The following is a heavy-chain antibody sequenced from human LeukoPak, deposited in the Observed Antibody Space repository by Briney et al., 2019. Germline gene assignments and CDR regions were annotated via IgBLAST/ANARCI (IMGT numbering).Heavy chain of an antibody. D-gene: IGHD1-26*01. CDR3: ARPFSGSYYVDY. CDR1: GFTFSNYR. CDR2: ISSSSSYI. J-gene: IGHJ4*02. Sequence: GGSLRLSCAASGFTFSNYRMNWVRQAPGKGREWVSSISSSSSYIYYADSVKGRFTISRDNAKNSLYLQMNSLRAEDTAVYYCARPFSGSYYVDYWGQGTLVTVSS. V-gene: IGHV3-21*01.